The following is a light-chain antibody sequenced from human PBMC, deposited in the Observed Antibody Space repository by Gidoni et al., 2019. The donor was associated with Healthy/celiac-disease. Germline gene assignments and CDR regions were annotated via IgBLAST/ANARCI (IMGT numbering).Light chain of an antibody. CDR3: QQYGSSPRT. CDR1: QSVSSSY. J-gene: IGKJ1*01. V-gene: IGKV3-20*01. Sequence: DIALTQSPGTLSLSLGERATLSCRASQSVSSSYLAWYQQKPGQAPRLLIYVASSRATGIPDRFSGSGSGTDFTLTISRLEPEDFAVYYCQQYGSSPRTFGQGTKVEIK. CDR2: VAS.